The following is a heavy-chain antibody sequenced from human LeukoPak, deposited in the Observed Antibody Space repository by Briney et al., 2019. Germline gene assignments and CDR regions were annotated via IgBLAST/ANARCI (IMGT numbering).Heavy chain of an antibody. J-gene: IGHJ4*02. CDR2: ISDDGSNK. CDR1: GFTFSSYA. CDR3: AREGRLRLGELSFDTEDY. Sequence: GGSLRLSCAASGFTFSSYAMHWVRQAPGKGLEWVAVISDDGSNKYYADSVKGRFTISRDNSKNTLYLQMNSLRAEDTAVYYCAREGRLRLGELSFDTEDYWGQGTLVTVSS. D-gene: IGHD3-16*02. V-gene: IGHV3-30*04.